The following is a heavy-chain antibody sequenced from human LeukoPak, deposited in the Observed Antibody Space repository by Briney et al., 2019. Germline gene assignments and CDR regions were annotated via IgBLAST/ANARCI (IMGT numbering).Heavy chain of an antibody. CDR1: GRSISSYY. J-gene: IGHJ6*03. D-gene: IGHD3-9*01. V-gene: IGHV4-4*07. CDR3: ARDGLYYDILTGDYYYYYYVDV. CDR2: IYTSGST. Sequence: SETLSLTCTVSGRSISSYYWSWIRQPAGKGLEWIGRIYTSGSTNFNPSLKSRVTMSVDTSNNQFSLKLSSVTAAETAVYYCARDGLYYDILTGDYYYYYYVDVWGKGTTVTVSS.